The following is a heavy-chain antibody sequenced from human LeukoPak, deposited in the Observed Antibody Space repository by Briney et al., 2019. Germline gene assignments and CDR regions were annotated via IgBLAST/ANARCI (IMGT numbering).Heavy chain of an antibody. CDR3: ARDQGVTTGGLSNFDY. V-gene: IGHV1-2*02. D-gene: IGHD1/OR15-1a*01. Sequence: ASVKVSCKASGYTFTGYYMHWVRQAPGQGLEWMGWINPNSGGTNYAQKFQGRVTMTRDTSITTAYIELSRLRSDDTAVYYCARDQGVTTGGLSNFDYWGQGTLVTVSS. CDR1: GYTFTGYY. CDR2: INPNSGGT. J-gene: IGHJ4*02.